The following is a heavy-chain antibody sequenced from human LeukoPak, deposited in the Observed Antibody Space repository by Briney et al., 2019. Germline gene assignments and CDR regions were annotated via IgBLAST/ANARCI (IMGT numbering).Heavy chain of an antibody. CDR1: GYTFISYY. D-gene: IGHD6-13*01. J-gene: IGHJ4*02. Sequence: GASVKVSFKASGYTFISYYMHWVRQAPGQGLEWMGIINPSGGSTSCAQKFQGRVTMTRDTSTSTVYMELSSLRSEDTAVYYCARDCTAAAGTGLGYWGQGTLVTVSS. CDR2: INPSGGST. V-gene: IGHV1-46*01. CDR3: ARDCTAAAGTGLGY.